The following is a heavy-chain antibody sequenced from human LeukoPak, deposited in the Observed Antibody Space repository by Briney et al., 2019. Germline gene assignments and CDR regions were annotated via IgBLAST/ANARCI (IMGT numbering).Heavy chain of an antibody. CDR1: GFTFSSYG. J-gene: IGHJ4*02. Sequence: QAGGSLRLSCAASGFTFSSYGMHWVRQAPGKGLEWVALISYDGSNKHYADSVKGRFTISRDNSRNTLYLQMNSLRAEGTAVYYCAKEFGNYYPKRQPPDYWGQGTLVTVSS. CDR2: ISYDGSNK. CDR3: AKEFGNYYPKRQPPDY. V-gene: IGHV3-30*18. D-gene: IGHD1-26*01.